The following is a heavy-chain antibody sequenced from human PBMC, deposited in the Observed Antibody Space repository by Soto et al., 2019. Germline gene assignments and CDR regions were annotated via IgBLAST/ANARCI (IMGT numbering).Heavy chain of an antibody. J-gene: IGHJ6*02. V-gene: IGHV4-59*08. Sequence: SETLSLTCTVSSGPDRSHNWGWIRQPPGRGLEWIGYVYYTGDTAYNPSLRGRVTISADTSTNDISLTLNSVTAAGTAVYYCVRQGIDYLHGLVDVWGQGTTVTVSS. CDR2: VYYTGDT. D-gene: IGHD4-17*01. CDR1: SGPDRSHN. CDR3: VRQGIDYLHGLVDV.